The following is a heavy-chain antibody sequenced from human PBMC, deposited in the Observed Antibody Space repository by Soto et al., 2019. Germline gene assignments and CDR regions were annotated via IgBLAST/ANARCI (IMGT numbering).Heavy chain of an antibody. J-gene: IGHJ4*02. CDR1: GGSISSGGYY. Sequence: SETLSLTCTVSGGSISSGGYYWSWIRQHPGKGLEWIGYIYYSGSTYYNPSLKSRVTISVDTSKNQFSLKLSSVTAADTAVYYRARGPHSSGYYHGEYWGQGTLVTVSS. CDR2: IYYSGST. CDR3: ARGPHSSGYYHGEY. D-gene: IGHD3-22*01. V-gene: IGHV4-31*03.